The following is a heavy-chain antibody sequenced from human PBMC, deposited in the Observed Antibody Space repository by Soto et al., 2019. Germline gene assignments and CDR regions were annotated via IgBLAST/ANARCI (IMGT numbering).Heavy chain of an antibody. D-gene: IGHD3-10*01. Sequence: GASVKVSCKASGYIFTGYAMICVFQAPGQRLEWMGWINAGNGNTKYSQKSQGRVTITRDASTSTAYMEMRSLRSDDTAVYYCARDLDGSVSYYTDYWGPGTLVTVSS. V-gene: IGHV1-3*01. CDR3: ARDLDGSVSYYTDY. J-gene: IGHJ4*02. CDR1: GYIFTGYA. CDR2: INAGNGNT.